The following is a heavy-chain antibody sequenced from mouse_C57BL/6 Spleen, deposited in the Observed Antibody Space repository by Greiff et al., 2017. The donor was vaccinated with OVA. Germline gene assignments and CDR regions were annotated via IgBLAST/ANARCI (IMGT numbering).Heavy chain of an antibody. Sequence: LQPGAELVRPGSSVQLSCTASGYTFTRYWMHWVKQMPIQGLEWIGNIDPSDSATHYNQKFKDKATLSVDKSSSTAYMQLSSLTSEDSAVYYCASGNFAYWGQGTLVTVSA. J-gene: IGHJ3*01. CDR3: ASGNFAY. D-gene: IGHD2-1*01. CDR2: IDPSDSAT. V-gene: IGHV1-52*01. CDR1: GYTFTRYW.